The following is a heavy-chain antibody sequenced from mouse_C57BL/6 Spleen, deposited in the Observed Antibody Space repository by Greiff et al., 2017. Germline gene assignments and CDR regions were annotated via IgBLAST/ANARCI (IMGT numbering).Heavy chain of an antibody. CDR3: ARNHYYDYDQAY. V-gene: IGHV2-2*01. D-gene: IGHD2-4*01. CDR2: IWSGGST. Sequence: QVQLKESGPGLVQPSQSLSISCTASGFSLTSYGVHWVRQSPGKGLEWLGVIWSGGSTDYNAAFISRLSISKDNSKSQVFFKMNSLQDDDTAIYYCARNHYYDYDQAYWGQGTLVTVSA. CDR1: GFSLTSYG. J-gene: IGHJ3*01.